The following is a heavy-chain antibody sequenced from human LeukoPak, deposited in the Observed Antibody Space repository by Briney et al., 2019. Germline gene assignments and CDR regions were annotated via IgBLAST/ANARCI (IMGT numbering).Heavy chain of an antibody. D-gene: IGHD3-22*01. CDR2: IWYDGSNK. CDR1: GFTFSSYG. V-gene: IGHV3-33*06. Sequence: PGGSLRLSCAASGFTFSSYGMHWVRQAPGKGLEWVAVIWYDGSNKYYADSVKGRLTISRDNSKNTLYLQMNSLRAEDTAVYYCAKDRPDRYYYDSSGYYGLDYWGQGTLVTVSS. J-gene: IGHJ4*02. CDR3: AKDRPDRYYYDSSGYYGLDY.